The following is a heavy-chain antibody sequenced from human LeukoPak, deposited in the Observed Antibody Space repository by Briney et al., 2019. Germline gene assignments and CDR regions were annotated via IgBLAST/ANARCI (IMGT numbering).Heavy chain of an antibody. CDR3: ARDRYCANGVCYTGYFDY. Sequence: PAGSLRLSCAASGFTFSSYWMSWVRQAPGKGLEWVANIKQDGSEKYHVDSVKGRFTISRDNAKNSLYLQMNSLSAEDTAVYYCARDRYCANGVCYTGYFDYWGQGTLVTVSS. V-gene: IGHV3-7*01. CDR2: IKQDGSEK. J-gene: IGHJ4*02. D-gene: IGHD2-8*01. CDR1: GFTFSSYW.